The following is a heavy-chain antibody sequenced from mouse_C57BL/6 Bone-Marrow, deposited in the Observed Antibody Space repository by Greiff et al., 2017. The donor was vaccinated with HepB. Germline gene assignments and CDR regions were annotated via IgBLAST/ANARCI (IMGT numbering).Heavy chain of an antibody. D-gene: IGHD1-1*01. CDR2: IDPSDSYT. CDR1: GYTFTSYL. Sequence: QVQLQQPGAELVKPGASVKLSCKASGYTFTSYLMQWVKQRPGQGLEWIGEIDPSDSYTNYNQKFKGKATLTVDTSSSTAYMQLSSLTSEDSAVYYCARGVYYYGSSWYFDYWGQGTTLTVSS. V-gene: IGHV1-50*01. J-gene: IGHJ2*01. CDR3: ARGVYYYGSSWYFDY.